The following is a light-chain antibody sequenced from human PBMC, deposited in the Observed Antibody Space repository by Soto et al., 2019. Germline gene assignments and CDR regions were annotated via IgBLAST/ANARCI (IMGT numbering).Light chain of an antibody. CDR3: QQYGYSPLT. CDR1: QSVSSY. V-gene: IGKV3-11*01. Sequence: EIVLTQSPATLSLSPGERATLSCRASQSVSSYLAWYQQKPGQAPRLLIYDASNRATGIPARFSGSGSGTDFALTISRLEPEDLAVYYCQQYGYSPLTFGPGTKVDLK. J-gene: IGKJ3*01. CDR2: DAS.